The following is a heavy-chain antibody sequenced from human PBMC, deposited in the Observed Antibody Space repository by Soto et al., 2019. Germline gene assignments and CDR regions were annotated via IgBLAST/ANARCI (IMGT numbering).Heavy chain of an antibody. V-gene: IGHV1-18*04. Sequence: ASVKVSCKASGYTFTSYGISWVRQAPGQGLEWMGWISAYNGNTNYAQKLQGRVTMTTDTSTSTAYMELRSLRSDDTAVYYCATHSGNYDILTGYYSNYSGMDVPGQGTKVTV. D-gene: IGHD3-9*01. J-gene: IGHJ6*02. CDR3: ATHSGNYDILTGYYSNYSGMDV. CDR2: ISAYNGNT. CDR1: GYTFTSYG.